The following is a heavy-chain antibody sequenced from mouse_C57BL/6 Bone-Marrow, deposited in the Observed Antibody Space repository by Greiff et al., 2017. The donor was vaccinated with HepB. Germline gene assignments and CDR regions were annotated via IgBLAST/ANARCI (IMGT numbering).Heavy chain of an antibody. CDR2: IDPEDGDT. CDR1: GFNIKDDY. Sequence: VQLQQSGAELVRPGASVKLSCTASGFNIKDDYMHWVKQRPEQGLEWIGWIDPEDGDTEYASKFQGKATITADTSSNTAYLQLSSLTSEDTAVYYCTVVTTIGEAYWGQGTLVTVSA. D-gene: IGHD1-1*01. V-gene: IGHV14-4*01. J-gene: IGHJ3*01. CDR3: TVVTTIGEAY.